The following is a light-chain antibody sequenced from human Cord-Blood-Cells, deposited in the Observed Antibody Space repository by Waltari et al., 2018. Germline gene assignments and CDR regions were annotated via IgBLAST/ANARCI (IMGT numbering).Light chain of an antibody. CDR1: QSVLYSSNNKNY. J-gene: IGKJ5*01. CDR3: QQYYSTPPIT. Sequence: DIVMTQSPDSLAVSLGERATINCKSSQSVLYSSNNKNYLALYQQKPGQPPKLLIYWASTRETGVPDRFSGSGSGTDFTLTISSLQDEDVAVYYCQQYYSTPPITFGQGTRLEIK. CDR2: WAS. V-gene: IGKV4-1*01.